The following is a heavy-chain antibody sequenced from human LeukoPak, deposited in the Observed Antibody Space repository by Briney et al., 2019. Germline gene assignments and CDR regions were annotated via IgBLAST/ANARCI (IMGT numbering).Heavy chain of an antibody. V-gene: IGHV4-59*01. CDR3: ARGCGSYCNDAFDI. D-gene: IGHD1-26*01. Sequence: PSETLSLTCTVSGGSISSYYWSWIRQPPGKGLEWIGYIYYSGSTNYNPSLKSRVTISVDTSKNQFSLKLSSVTAADTAVYYCARGCGSYCNDAFDIWGQGTMVTVSS. CDR2: IYYSGST. CDR1: GGSISSYY. J-gene: IGHJ3*02.